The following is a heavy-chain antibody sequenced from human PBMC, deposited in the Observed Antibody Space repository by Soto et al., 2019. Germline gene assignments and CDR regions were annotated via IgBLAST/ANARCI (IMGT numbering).Heavy chain of an antibody. D-gene: IGHD3-22*01. V-gene: IGHV1-18*04. Sequence: QVQLVQSGAEVKKPGASLKVSCKASGYTFSTYGISWVRQAPGQGLEWMGWISAYHGHTNYAQKFLGRVAMTTDTSTSPAYMDLRSLRAADTAVYYCARDYYDSSRAFDIWGQGTMVTVSS. CDR1: GYTFSTYG. CDR3: ARDYYDSSRAFDI. CDR2: ISAYHGHT. J-gene: IGHJ3*02.